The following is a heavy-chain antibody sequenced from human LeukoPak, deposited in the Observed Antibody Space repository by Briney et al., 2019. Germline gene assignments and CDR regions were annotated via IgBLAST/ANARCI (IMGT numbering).Heavy chain of an antibody. CDR3: ARDLYYFDSSGYYASDL. Sequence: GGSLRLSCAASGFTFSDYCMSWVRQAPGKGLEWVANIKQDGSEKQYVDSLRGRFTISRDNAKNSLDLQMNSLRAEDTAVYFCARDLYYFDSSGYYASDLWGQGTLVTVSS. D-gene: IGHD3-22*01. V-gene: IGHV3-7*01. CDR1: GFTFSDYC. CDR2: IKQDGSEK. J-gene: IGHJ5*02.